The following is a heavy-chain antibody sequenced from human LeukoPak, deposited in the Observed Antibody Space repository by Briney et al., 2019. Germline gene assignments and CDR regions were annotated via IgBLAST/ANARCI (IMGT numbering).Heavy chain of an antibody. CDR2: INHSGST. Sequence: SETLSLTCAVYGGSFSGYYWSWIRQPPGKGLEWIGEINHSGSTNYNPSLKSRVTISVDTSKNQFSLKLSSVTAADTAVYYCARGRDFASGKFFDYWGQGTLVTVSS. CDR3: ARGRDFASGKFFDY. D-gene: IGHD3-10*01. CDR1: GGSFSGYY. V-gene: IGHV4-34*01. J-gene: IGHJ4*02.